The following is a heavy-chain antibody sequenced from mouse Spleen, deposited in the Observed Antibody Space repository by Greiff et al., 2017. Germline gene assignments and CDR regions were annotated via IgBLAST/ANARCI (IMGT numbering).Heavy chain of an antibody. J-gene: IGHJ4*01. V-gene: IGHV5-17*02. CDR3: ARSGPFYYGSPYYAMDY. CDR2: ISSGSSTI. D-gene: IGHD1-1*01. CDR1: GFTFSSFG. Sequence: EVQVVESGGGLVQPGGSWKLSCAASGFTFSSFGMHWVRQAPEKGLEWVAYISSGSSTIYYADTVKGRFTISRDNPKNTLFLQMTSLRSEDTAMYYCARSGPFYYGSPYYAMDYWGQGTSVTVSS.